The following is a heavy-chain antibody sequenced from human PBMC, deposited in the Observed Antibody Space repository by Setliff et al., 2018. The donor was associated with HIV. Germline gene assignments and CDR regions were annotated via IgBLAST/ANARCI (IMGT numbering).Heavy chain of an antibody. CDR2: IYTSGST. J-gene: IGHJ3*02. CDR1: GGSISSGSYY. Sequence: KPSETLSLTCTVSGGSISSGSYYWSWIRQPAGKGLEWIGHIYTSGSTNYNPSLRSRVTISVDTSKNQFSLKLSSVTAADTAVYYCARDRLYCSGGSCYSVGPNDVVDIWGQGTMVTVSS. CDR3: ARDRLYCSGGSCYSVGPNDVVDI. V-gene: IGHV4-61*09. D-gene: IGHD2-15*01.